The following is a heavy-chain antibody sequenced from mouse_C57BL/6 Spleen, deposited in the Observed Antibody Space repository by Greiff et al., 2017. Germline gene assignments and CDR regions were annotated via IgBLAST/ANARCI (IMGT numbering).Heavy chain of an antibody. CDR3: ARQGNYVEAWFAY. CDR1: GYAFSSYW. D-gene: IGHD2-1*01. CDR2: IYPGDGDT. Sequence: QVQLQQSGAELVKPGASVKISCKASGYAFSSYWMNWVKQRPGKGLEWIGQIYPGDGDTNYNGKFKGKATLTADKSSSTAYMQLSSLTSEDSAVYFCARQGNYVEAWFAYWGQGTLVTVSA. J-gene: IGHJ3*01. V-gene: IGHV1-80*01.